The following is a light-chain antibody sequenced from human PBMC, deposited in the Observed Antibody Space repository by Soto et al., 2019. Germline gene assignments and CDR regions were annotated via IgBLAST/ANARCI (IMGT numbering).Light chain of an antibody. J-gene: IGLJ7*01. V-gene: IGLV4-69*01. CDR2: LNSDVSH. CDR1: SGHSSYG. CDR3: QTWGTGIPV. Sequence: QSVLTQSPSASASLGASVKLTCTLSSGHSSYGIAWHQQQPEKGPRYLMKLNSDVSHSKGDGIPDRFSGSSSGAERYLTISSLQSEDEADYYCQTWGTGIPVFGGGTKLTVL.